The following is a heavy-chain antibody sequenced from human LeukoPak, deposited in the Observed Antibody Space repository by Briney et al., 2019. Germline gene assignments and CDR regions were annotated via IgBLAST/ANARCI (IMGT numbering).Heavy chain of an antibody. Sequence: ASVKVSCKASGYTFTGYYMHWVRQAPGQGLEWMGSINPNSGGTNYAQKFQGWVTMTRDTSISTAYMELSRLRSDDTAVYYCAREASQMDAFDIWGHGTMVTVSS. CDR1: GYTFTGYY. J-gene: IGHJ3*02. D-gene: IGHD5-24*01. V-gene: IGHV1-2*04. CDR3: AREASQMDAFDI. CDR2: INPNSGGT.